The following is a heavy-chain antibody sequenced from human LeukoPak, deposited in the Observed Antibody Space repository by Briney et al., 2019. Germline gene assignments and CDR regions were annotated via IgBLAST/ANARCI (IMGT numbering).Heavy chain of an antibody. CDR3: AREMAAGTFDY. V-gene: IGHV3-21*01. Sequence: GGSLRLSCAASGFTFSSYSMNWVRQAPGKGLEWASSISSSSNYIYYADSVKGRLTISRDNAKNSLYLQMNSLRAEDTAVYFCAREMAAGTFDYWGQGALVTVSS. J-gene: IGHJ4*02. CDR2: ISSSSNYI. D-gene: IGHD5-24*01. CDR1: GFTFSSYS.